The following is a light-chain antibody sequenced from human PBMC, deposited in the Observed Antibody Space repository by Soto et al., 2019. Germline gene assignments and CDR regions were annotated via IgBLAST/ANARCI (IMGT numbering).Light chain of an antibody. CDR2: DVS. CDR1: SSDIGGYNS. Sequence: QSALTQPASVSGSPGQSITISCTGTSSDIGGYNSVSWYQQHPGKSPQLMIYDVSNRPSGVSNRFSGSKSGNTASLTISGLQAEDEADYYCSSYTSISTRVFGTGTKLTVL. V-gene: IGLV2-14*01. CDR3: SSYTSISTRV. J-gene: IGLJ1*01.